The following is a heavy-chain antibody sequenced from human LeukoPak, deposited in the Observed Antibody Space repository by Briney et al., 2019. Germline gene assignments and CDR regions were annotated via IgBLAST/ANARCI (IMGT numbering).Heavy chain of an antibody. CDR3: ASQGYSSSWPYYYYGMDV. Sequence: SETLSLTCTVSGGSISSYYWSWIRQPPGKGLEWIGYIYYSGSTNYNPSLKSRVTISVDTSRNQFSLKLSSVTAADTAVYYCASQGYSSSWPYYYYGMDVWGQGTTVTVSS. V-gene: IGHV4-59*08. CDR1: GGSISSYY. CDR2: IYYSGST. J-gene: IGHJ6*02. D-gene: IGHD6-13*01.